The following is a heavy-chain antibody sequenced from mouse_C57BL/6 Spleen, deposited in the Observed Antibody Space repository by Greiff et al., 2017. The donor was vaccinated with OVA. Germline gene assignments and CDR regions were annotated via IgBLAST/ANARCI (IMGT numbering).Heavy chain of an antibody. D-gene: IGHD2-4*01. V-gene: IGHV5-6*01. Sequence: EVKLMESGGDLVKPGGSLKLSCAASGFTFSSYGMSWVRQTPDKRLEWVATISSGGSYTYYPDSVKGRFTISRDNAKNTLYLQMSSLKSEDTAMYYCARQDYDYARDYWGQRTSVTVSS. J-gene: IGHJ4*01. CDR3: ARQDYDYARDY. CDR2: ISSGGSYT. CDR1: GFTFSSYG.